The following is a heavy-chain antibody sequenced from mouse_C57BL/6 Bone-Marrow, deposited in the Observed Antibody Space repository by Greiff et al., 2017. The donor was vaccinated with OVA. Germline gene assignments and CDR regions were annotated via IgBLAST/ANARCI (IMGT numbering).Heavy chain of an antibody. CDR3: SRHYYGSSYY. CDR1: GFPFSSYG. D-gene: IGHD1-1*01. Sequence: EVQVVESGGDLVKPGGSLKLSCAASGFPFSSYGMSWVRQTPDKRLEWVATISSGGSYTYYPDSVKGRFPISRDNAKNTLYLHFSSLKSEVTAMYYFSRHYYGSSYYWGHGTTLPVSS. CDR2: ISSGGSYT. V-gene: IGHV5-6*01. J-gene: IGHJ2*01.